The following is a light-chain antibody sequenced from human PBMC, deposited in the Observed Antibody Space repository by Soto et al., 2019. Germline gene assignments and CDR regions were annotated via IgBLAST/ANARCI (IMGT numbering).Light chain of an antibody. CDR3: YSSTSSKTYV. J-gene: IGLJ1*01. CDR1: SSDVGSYNR. Sequence: QSALTQPPSVSGSPGQSVTISCSGTSSDVGSYNRVSWYQQAPGTAPKVMIYEVSNRPSGVPDRFSGSKSGNTASLTISGLQPEDEDDYYCYSSTSSKTYVFGTGTKVTVL. CDR2: EVS. V-gene: IGLV2-18*02.